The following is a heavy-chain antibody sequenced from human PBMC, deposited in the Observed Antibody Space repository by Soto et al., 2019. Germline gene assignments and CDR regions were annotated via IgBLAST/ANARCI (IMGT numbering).Heavy chain of an antibody. CDR2: INVYNGNK. CDR3: ARDLRSSQYNYFDP. Sequence: ASVKVSCKTSGYTFRSYSISWVRQAPGQGLEWMGWINVYNGNKKYAQNLQGRVTMTTDTSTSTAYMELRSLRSDDTAVYYCARDLRSSQYNYFDPWGLGTLVTVSS. V-gene: IGHV1-18*01. J-gene: IGHJ5*02. CDR1: GYTFRSYS. D-gene: IGHD3-9*01.